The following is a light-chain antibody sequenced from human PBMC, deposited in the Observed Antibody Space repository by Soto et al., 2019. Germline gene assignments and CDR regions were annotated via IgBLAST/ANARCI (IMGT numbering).Light chain of an antibody. V-gene: IGLV1-40*01. CDR3: QYYDSSLSGSV. Sequence: QSALTQLPSVSGAPGQRVTLSCTGSSSNIGAGYDVHWYQLLPGTAPKLLIYGNNNRPSGVPDRFSGSKSGTSASLAITGLQAEDEADYYCQYYDSSLSGSVFGTGTKVTVL. J-gene: IGLJ1*01. CDR2: GNN. CDR1: SSNIGAGYD.